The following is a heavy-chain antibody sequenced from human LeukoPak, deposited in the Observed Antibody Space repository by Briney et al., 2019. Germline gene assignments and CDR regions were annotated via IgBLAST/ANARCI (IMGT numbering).Heavy chain of an antibody. CDR1: GGSISSSSAY. D-gene: IGHD5-18*01. V-gene: IGHV4-39*01. J-gene: IGHJ4*02. CDR3: VSPRGFSYGYFDY. CDR2: IYYSKNT. Sequence: PSETLSLTCTVSGGSISSSSAYWVWIRQPPGKGLEWIGSIYYSKNTYYNPSLKSRVTISADTSKNQFSLTLGSVSATDTAVYYCVSPRGFSYGYFDYWGQGTLVPVSS.